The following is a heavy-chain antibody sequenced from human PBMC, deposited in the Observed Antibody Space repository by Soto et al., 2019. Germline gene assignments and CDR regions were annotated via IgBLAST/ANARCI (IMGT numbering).Heavy chain of an antibody. Sequence: PGGSLRLSCAASGFTFSSYWMHWVRQAPGKGLVWVSRINSNGRSKSYANSVKGRFTISRDNAKNTLYLQMNSLRAEDTAVYYCANFAEFDPWGQGTLVTVSS. CDR1: GFTFSSYW. CDR3: ANFAEFDP. V-gene: IGHV3-74*01. J-gene: IGHJ5*02. CDR2: INSNGRSK.